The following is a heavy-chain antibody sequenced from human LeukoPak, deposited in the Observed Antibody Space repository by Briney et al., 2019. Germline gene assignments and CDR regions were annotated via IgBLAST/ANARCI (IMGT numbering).Heavy chain of an antibody. CDR1: GGSISSSSYY. Sequence: PSETLSLTCTVSGGSISSSSYYWGWIRQPPGKGLEWIGSIYYSGSTYYNPSLKSRVTISVDTSKYQFSLKLSSVTAADTAVYYCARVPTSLRYLNNWFDPWGQGTLVTVSS. J-gene: IGHJ5*02. D-gene: IGHD1-1*01. CDR2: IYYSGST. V-gene: IGHV4-39*07. CDR3: ARVPTSLRYLNNWFDP.